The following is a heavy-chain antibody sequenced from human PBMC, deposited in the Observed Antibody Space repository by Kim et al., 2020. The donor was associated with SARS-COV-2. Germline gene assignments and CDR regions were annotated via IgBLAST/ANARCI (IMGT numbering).Heavy chain of an antibody. D-gene: IGHD7-27*01. V-gene: IGHV5-51*01. CDR2: IYPGDSDT. J-gene: IGHJ5*02. Sequence: GESLKISCKGFGYSFTTYWIAWVRQMPGKGLEWMGIIYPGDSDTRYSPSFQGQVTISADNSISTAYLQWSSLKASDTAIYYCGKLGHSGKGASWVLDPWGPGTLVTVSS. CDR3: GKLGHSGKGASWVLDP. CDR1: GYSFTTYW.